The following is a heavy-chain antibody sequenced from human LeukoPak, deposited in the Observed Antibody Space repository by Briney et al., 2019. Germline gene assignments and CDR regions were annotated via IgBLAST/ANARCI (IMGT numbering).Heavy chain of an antibody. D-gene: IGHD1-14*01. Sequence: RRSLRLSCAGSGFTFGGYGMHWFRQTPGKGLEWVAVIAYDGSRAFYADSVKGRFTLSRDNSKNTMSVQMDDLRTEDTAVYYCTRYNNDHFDYWGQGTLVTVSS. CDR3: TRYNNDHFDY. CDR2: IAYDGSRA. CDR1: GFTFGGYG. V-gene: IGHV3-33*01. J-gene: IGHJ4*02.